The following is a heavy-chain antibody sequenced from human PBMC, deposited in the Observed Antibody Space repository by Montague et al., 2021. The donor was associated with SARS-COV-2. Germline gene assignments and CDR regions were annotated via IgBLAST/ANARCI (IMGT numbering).Heavy chain of an antibody. J-gene: IGHJ4*02. CDR1: GFTFSRYW. V-gene: IGHV3-74*01. CDR3: ARDIVAPYYFDY. D-gene: IGHD5-12*01. Sequence: SLRLSCAASGFTFSRYWMHWVRQAPGKGLVWVSRINSDGSSTSYADSVKGRFTTSRDNAKNTLYLQMNSLRAEDTAVYYCARDIVAPYYFDYWGQGTLVTVSS. CDR2: INSDGSST.